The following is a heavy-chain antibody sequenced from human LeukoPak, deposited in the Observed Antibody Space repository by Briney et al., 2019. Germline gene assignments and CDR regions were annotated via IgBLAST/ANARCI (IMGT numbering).Heavy chain of an antibody. J-gene: IGHJ4*02. Sequence: SGTLSLTCAVSGASISSGYWGRWVRQPPGKGLEWIGEIYHSGSTNHNPSLKGRVTISVDKSKSQFSLNLSSVTAADTDVYYCERDDTGVIRGIRFHYWGQGTLVTVSS. V-gene: IGHV4-4*02. CDR3: ERDDTGVIRGIRFHY. CDR2: IYHSGST. D-gene: IGHD3-10*01. CDR1: GASISSGYW.